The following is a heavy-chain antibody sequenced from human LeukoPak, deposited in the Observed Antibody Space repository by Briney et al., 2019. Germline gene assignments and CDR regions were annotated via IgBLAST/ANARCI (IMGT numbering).Heavy chain of an antibody. J-gene: IGHJ3*02. Sequence: SETLSLTCTVSGGSISSSSYYWGWIRQPPGKGLEWIGSIYYSGSTYYNPSLKSRVTISVDTSKNQFSLKLSSVTAADTAVYYCARDWGGWYGENAFDIWGQGTMVTVSS. CDR1: GGSISSSSYY. CDR2: IYYSGST. CDR3: ARDWGGWYGENAFDI. V-gene: IGHV4-39*07. D-gene: IGHD6-19*01.